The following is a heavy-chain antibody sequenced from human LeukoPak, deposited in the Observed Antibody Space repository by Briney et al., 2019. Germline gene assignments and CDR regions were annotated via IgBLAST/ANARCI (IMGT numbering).Heavy chain of an antibody. CDR3: ARDRGWSATAYYYYYMDV. CDR2: IKQDGSEK. D-gene: IGHD3-3*01. V-gene: IGHV3-7*01. J-gene: IGHJ6*03. Sequence: GGSLSLSCAASGFTFSSYWMRGVRQAPGGGGEGVANIKQDGSEKYYVDSVKGRFTISRDNAKNSLYLQMNSLRAEDTAVYYCARDRGWSATAYYYYYMDVWGKGTTVTVSS. CDR1: GFTFSSYW.